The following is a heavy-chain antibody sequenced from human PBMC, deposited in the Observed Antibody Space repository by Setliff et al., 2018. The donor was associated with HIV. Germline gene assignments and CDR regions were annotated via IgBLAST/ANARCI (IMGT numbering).Heavy chain of an antibody. J-gene: IGHJ4*02. CDR3: ARDPPGYGDSNDY. CDR1: GGSVGSGSYY. D-gene: IGHD4-17*01. V-gene: IGHV4-61*01. CDR2: IYYTGST. Sequence: SETLSLTCSVSGGSVGSGSYYWSWVRQPPGKGLEWVGYIYYTGSTNYNPSLKSRLTISVDTSKNQFSLKLRSVTAADTAVYYCARDPPGYGDSNDYWGQGTLVTVSS.